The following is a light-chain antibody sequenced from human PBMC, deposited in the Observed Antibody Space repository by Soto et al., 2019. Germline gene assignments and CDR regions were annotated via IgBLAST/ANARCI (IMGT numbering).Light chain of an antibody. CDR3: QQYSTYTWT. CDR1: QSISSW. J-gene: IGKJ1*01. CDR2: DAS. Sequence: DIQITQSPSPLSASVGDSVTITCRASQSISSWLAWYQQKPGKAPKVLIFDASSLESGVPSRFSGSGSATEFTLTISSLQPDDFATYYCQQYSTYTWTFGQGANVDI. V-gene: IGKV1-5*01.